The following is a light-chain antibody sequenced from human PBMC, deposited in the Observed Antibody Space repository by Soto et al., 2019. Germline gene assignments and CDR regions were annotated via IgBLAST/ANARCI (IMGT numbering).Light chain of an antibody. J-gene: IGLJ1*01. CDR2: DVT. CDR1: ISDVGFYAR. V-gene: IGLV2-18*02. Sequence: QSALTQPPSVSGSPGRSVTISCTGTISDVGFYARVSWYQQPPGTAPKLLIYDVTNRPSGVPDRFSGSQSGKTASLTISGLQAGDEADYYCSSYTSSSTYVFGTGTKVTVL. CDR3: SSYTSSSTYV.